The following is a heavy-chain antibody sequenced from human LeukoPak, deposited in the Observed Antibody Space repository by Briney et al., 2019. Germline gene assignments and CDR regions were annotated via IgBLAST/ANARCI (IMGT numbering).Heavy chain of an antibody. D-gene: IGHD2-21*02. CDR1: GFTFISYA. CDR2: ISGSGGST. CDR3: ATLPVVTSTYYFDY. V-gene: IGHV3-23*01. Sequence: GGSLRLSCAASGFTFISYAMSWVRQAPGKGLEWVSAISGSGGSTYYADSVKGRFTISRDNSKNTLYLQMNSLRAEDTAVYYCATLPVVTSTYYFDYWGQGTLVTVSS. J-gene: IGHJ4*02.